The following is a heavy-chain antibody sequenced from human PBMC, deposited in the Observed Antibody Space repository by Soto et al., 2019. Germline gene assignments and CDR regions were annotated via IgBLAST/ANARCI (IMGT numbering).Heavy chain of an antibody. CDR2: INPSGGST. CDR3: ARDGDILTGYCNFDY. J-gene: IGHJ4*02. CDR1: GYTFTSYY. V-gene: IGHV1-46*01. Sequence: ASVKVSCKASGYTFTSYYIHWVRQAPGQGLEWMGIINPSGGSTTYAQKFQGRVIMTRDTSTSTVYMELSSLRFEDTAVYYCARDGDILTGYCNFDYWGQGTLVTVSS. D-gene: IGHD3-9*01.